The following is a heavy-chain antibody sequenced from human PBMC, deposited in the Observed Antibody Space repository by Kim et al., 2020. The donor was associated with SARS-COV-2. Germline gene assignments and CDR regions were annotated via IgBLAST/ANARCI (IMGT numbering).Heavy chain of an antibody. Sequence: GGSLRLSCAASGFTFSNYAMSWVRQAPGKGLEWVSAISGSGGSTYYADSVKGRFTISRDNSKNTLYLQMNSLRAEDTAVYYCARVWIAVAATISNWGQGTLVTVPS. V-gene: IGHV3-23*01. J-gene: IGHJ4*02. CDR3: ARVWIAVAATISN. D-gene: IGHD6-19*01. CDR1: GFTFSNYA. CDR2: ISGSGGST.